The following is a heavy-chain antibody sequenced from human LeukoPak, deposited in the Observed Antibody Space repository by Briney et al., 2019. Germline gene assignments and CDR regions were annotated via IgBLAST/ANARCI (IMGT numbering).Heavy chain of an antibody. J-gene: IGHJ4*02. CDR2: IDISGGST. V-gene: IGHV3-23*01. Sequence: GGSLRLSCAASGFSFSSHAMCWVRQAPGKGLEWVSSIDISGGSTYYADSVQGRSTISRDNSKNTLYLQMNSLRAEDTALYYCANEVRPNDYWGQGTLVTVSS. D-gene: IGHD1-1*01. CDR3: ANEVRPNDY. CDR1: GFSFSSHA.